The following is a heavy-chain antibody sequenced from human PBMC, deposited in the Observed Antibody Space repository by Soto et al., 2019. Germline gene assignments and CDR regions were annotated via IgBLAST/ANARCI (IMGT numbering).Heavy chain of an antibody. CDR2: IYYSGST. Sequence: QVQLQESGPGLVKPSETLSLTCTVSGGSVSSGSYYWSWIRQPPGKGLEWIGYIYYSGSTNYNPSRKSRVTISVDTSKNQFSLKLSSVTAADTAVYYCARGGLRQNYYYDGMDVWGQGTTVTVSS. J-gene: IGHJ6*02. CDR3: ARGGLRQNYYYDGMDV. V-gene: IGHV4-61*01. CDR1: GGSVSSGSYY. D-gene: IGHD3-16*01.